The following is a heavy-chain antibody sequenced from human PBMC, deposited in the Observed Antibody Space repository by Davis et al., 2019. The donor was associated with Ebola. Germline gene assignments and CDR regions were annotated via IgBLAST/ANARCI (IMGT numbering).Heavy chain of an antibody. CDR3: AKDISFIAAAGGYFDY. J-gene: IGHJ4*02. V-gene: IGHV3-9*01. CDR1: GFTFRSYA. CDR2: ISWNSGSI. Sequence: GGSLRLSCAASGFTFRSYAMSWVRHAPGKGLEWVSGISWNSGSIGYADSVKGRFTISRDNAKNSLYLQMNSLRAEDTALYYCAKDISFIAAAGGYFDYWGQGTLVTVSS. D-gene: IGHD6-13*01.